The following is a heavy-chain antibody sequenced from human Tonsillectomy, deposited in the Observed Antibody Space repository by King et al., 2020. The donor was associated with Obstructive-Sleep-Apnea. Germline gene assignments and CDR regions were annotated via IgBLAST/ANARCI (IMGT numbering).Heavy chain of an antibody. CDR2: MSPKSGNT. CDR3: ARGTPEGWIGEVY. V-gene: IGHV1-8*01. J-gene: IGHJ4*02. Sequence: VQLVQSGAEVKKPGASVKVSCKASGYTFTSYDINWVRQATGQGMEWMGWMSPKSGNTGYAQKFPGRVTMTRGTSITTAYMERSSLRSEDTAVYYCARGTPEGWIGEVYWGQGTLVTVSS. CDR1: GYTFTSYD. D-gene: IGHD5-12*01.